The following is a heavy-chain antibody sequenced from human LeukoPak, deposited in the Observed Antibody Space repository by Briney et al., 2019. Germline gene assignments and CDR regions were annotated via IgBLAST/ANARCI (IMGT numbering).Heavy chain of an antibody. D-gene: IGHD5-18*01. CDR1: GGSISSSSYY. Sequence: SETLSLTCTVSGGSISSSSYYWGWIRQPPGKRLEWIGSIYYSGSTYYNPSLKSRVTISVDTSKNQFSLKLSSVTAADTAVYYCARGYSYGYDGDRTIFDYWGPGTLVTVSS. V-gene: IGHV4-39*01. J-gene: IGHJ4*02. CDR2: IYYSGST. CDR3: ARGYSYGYDGDRTIFDY.